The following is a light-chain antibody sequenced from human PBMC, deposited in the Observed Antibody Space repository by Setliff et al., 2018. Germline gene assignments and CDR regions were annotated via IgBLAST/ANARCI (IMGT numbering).Light chain of an antibody. Sequence: QSVLTQPASVSGSPGQSITISCTGTSSDVGGYNYVSWYQQHPGKAPKLMIYDVSKRPSGVPNRFSGSKSGNTASLTISGLQAEDEADYYCSSYAGSSTLYVFGTGTKVTVL. V-gene: IGLV2-14*01. J-gene: IGLJ1*01. CDR3: SSYAGSSTLYV. CDR1: SSDVGGYNY. CDR2: DVS.